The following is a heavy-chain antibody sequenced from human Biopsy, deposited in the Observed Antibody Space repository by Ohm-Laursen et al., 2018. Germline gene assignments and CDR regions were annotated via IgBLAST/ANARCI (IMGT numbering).Heavy chain of an antibody. CDR2: VHHDGRA. Sequence: GTLSLTCAVYGGTYSGYYWSWIRQPPGKGLEWIGEVHHDGRANYNPSLKSRVTISGDMSKKQFSLKLSGVTAANTAVYYCARFIVPSLHCSNGVCPIRWFDPWGQGTLVTVFS. CDR3: ARFIVPSLHCSNGVCPIRWFDP. D-gene: IGHD2-2*01. J-gene: IGHJ5*02. CDR1: GGTYSGYY. V-gene: IGHV4-34*01.